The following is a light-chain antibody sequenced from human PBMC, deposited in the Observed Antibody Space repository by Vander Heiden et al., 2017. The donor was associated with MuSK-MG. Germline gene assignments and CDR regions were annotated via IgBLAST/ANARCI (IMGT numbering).Light chain of an antibody. CDR3: QQTYNSPLT. V-gene: IGKV1-39*01. CDR2: SAS. Sequence: DIQMTQSPSSLSASVGDRVTITCRASQNIGKNLNWYQQISGKAPKLLIYSASFLQSGVPSRFSGSGSGTDFSLTISKLQPDDFAAYFCQQTYNSPLTFGGGTKVDIK. J-gene: IGKJ4*01. CDR1: QNIGKN.